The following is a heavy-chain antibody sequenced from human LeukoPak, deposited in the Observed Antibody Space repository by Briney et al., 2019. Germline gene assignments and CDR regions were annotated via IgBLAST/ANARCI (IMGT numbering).Heavy chain of an antibody. Sequence: GRSLRLSCAASGFTFSNYWMSWARQAPGKGLEWVANIKHDGGDKHYVDSVKGRFTIARDSAKNSLNLQMNSLRAEDTAVYYCARGGNYDILTGYIFDYWGQGTLVTVSS. CDR3: ARGGNYDILTGYIFDY. J-gene: IGHJ4*02. CDR1: GFTFSNYW. CDR2: IKHDGGDK. V-gene: IGHV3-7*03. D-gene: IGHD3-9*01.